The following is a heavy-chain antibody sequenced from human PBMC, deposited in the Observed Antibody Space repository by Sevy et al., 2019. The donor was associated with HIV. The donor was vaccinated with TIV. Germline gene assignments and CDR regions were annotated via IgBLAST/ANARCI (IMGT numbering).Heavy chain of an antibody. CDR2: ISPGDSDT. CDR1: GYCFTTYW. Sequence: GESLKISCKGSGYCFTTYWIGWVRQMPGKGLEWMGTISPGDSDTRYSPSFQGQVTISADKSISTAYLQWISLKASDIAMYYCARAGKPSDYYDSFNYYYYMDVWGKGTTVTVSS. D-gene: IGHD3-22*01. V-gene: IGHV5-51*01. CDR3: ARAGKPSDYYDSFNYYYYMDV. J-gene: IGHJ6*03.